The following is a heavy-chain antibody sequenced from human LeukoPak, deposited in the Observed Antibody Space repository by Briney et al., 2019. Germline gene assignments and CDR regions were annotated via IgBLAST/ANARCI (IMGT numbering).Heavy chain of an antibody. J-gene: IGHJ6*03. CDR1: GGSISSYY. Sequence: SETLSLTCTVSGGSISSYYWSWIRQPPGKGLEWIGYIYYSGSTNYNPSLKSRVSISVDTSKNQFSLKLSSVTAADTAVYYCARAYSNYGYYYYMDVWGKGTTVTVSS. CDR3: ARAYSNYGYYYYMDV. V-gene: IGHV4-59*01. CDR2: IYYSGST. D-gene: IGHD4-11*01.